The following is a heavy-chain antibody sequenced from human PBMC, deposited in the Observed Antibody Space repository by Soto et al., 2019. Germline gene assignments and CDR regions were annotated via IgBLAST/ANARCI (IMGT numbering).Heavy chain of an antibody. J-gene: IGHJ6*01. V-gene: IGHV3-15*01. CDR1: GFTFSDAW. CDR3: VTDRGGGMDV. D-gene: IGHD3-10*01. CDR2: IKRKIDGETT. Sequence: EVQLVESGGGMVMPGGSLRLSCAASGFTFSDAWMTWIRQAPGKGLQCVGRIKRKIDGETTDYAAPVKGRFTISRDESKNTLYVQMNSMKVEDTAMYYCVTDRGGGMDVWGQGTTVTVSS.